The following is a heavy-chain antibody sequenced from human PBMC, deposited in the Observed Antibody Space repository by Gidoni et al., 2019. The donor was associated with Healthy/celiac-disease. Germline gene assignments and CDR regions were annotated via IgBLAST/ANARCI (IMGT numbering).Heavy chain of an antibody. V-gene: IGHV3-9*01. Sequence: EVQLVESGGGLVQPGRSLSLSCAASGFTFDDYAMHWVRQAPGKGLEWVSGISWNGGSIGYADSVKGRFTISRDNAKNSLYLQMNSLRAEDTALYYCAKDPFNYYYNCGYYDYWGQGTMVTVSS. CDR1: GFTFDDYA. CDR3: AKDPFNYYYNCGYYDY. D-gene: IGHD3-22*01. J-gene: IGHJ4*02. CDR2: ISWNGGSI.